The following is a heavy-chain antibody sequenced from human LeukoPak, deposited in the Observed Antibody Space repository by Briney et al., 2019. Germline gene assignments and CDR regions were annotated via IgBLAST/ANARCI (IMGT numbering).Heavy chain of an antibody. J-gene: IGHJ3*02. CDR2: ISSRSSYI. V-gene: IGHV3-21*01. CDR3: ARGAGIAVAAYDAFDI. Sequence: PGGSLRLSCAASGFTFSTYSMNWVRQAPGKGLEWVSSISSRSSYIYYADSVKGRFTISRDNSKNTLYLQMNSLRAEDTAVYYCARGAGIAVAAYDAFDISGQGTMVTVSS. D-gene: IGHD6-19*01. CDR1: GFTFSTYS.